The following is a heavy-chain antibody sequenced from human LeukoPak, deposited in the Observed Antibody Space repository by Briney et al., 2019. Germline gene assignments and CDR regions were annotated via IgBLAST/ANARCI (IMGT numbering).Heavy chain of an antibody. J-gene: IGHJ4*02. CDR2: ISSSGSTI. Sequence: GGSLRLSCAASGFTFSDYYMSWIRQAPGKGLEWVSYISSSGSTIYYADSVKGRFTISRDNAKNSLYLQMNSLRAEDTAVYYCAKERGEEQWLVRLFWDYWGQGTLVTVSS. V-gene: IGHV3-11*01. D-gene: IGHD6-19*01. CDR1: GFTFSDYY. CDR3: AKERGEEQWLVRLFWDY.